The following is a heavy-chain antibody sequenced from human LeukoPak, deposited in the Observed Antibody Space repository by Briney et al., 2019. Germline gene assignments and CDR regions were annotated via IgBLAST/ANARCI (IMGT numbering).Heavy chain of an antibody. D-gene: IGHD6-13*01. CDR1: GYTFTSYG. Sequence: GASVKVSCKASGYTFTSYGISWVRQAPGQGLEWMGWISAYNGNTNYAQKLQGRVTMTTDTSTSTAYMELRSLRSDDTAVYYCAREGASSIAAAGTRFDYWGQGTLVTVSS. V-gene: IGHV1-18*01. CDR3: AREGASSIAAAGTRFDY. CDR2: ISAYNGNT. J-gene: IGHJ4*02.